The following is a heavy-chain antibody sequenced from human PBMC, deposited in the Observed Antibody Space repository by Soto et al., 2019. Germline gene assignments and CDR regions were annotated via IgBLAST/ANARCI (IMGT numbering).Heavy chain of an antibody. CDR2: MSPSTGNT. CDR1: GYTFIFYD. Sequence: VQLVQSGAEVKKPGASVKLSCKASGYTFIFYDINWVRQAPGRGLEWMGWMSPSTGNTGYAQRFHGRVTMPSDTSISTAYMEVTRLRPDDTAVYYCARYFDPLDVWGQGTTVTVSS. J-gene: IGHJ6*02. V-gene: IGHV1-8*01. CDR3: ARYFDPLDV. D-gene: IGHD3-9*01.